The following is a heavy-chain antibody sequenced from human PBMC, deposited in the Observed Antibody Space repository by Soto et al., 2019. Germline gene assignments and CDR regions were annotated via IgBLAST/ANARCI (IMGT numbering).Heavy chain of an antibody. CDR3: VHHGGVPYYHDF. CDR2: IFYSGST. CDR1: GGSLSSSSW. J-gene: IGHJ4*02. D-gene: IGHD2-8*01. V-gene: IGHV4-4*02. Sequence: SETLSLTCAVSGGSLSSSSWWSWVRQPPGKTLEWLGEIFYSGSTKYNPSLNSRVTISADQSKNDFSLRLSSVTAADTAVYYCVHHGGVPYYHDFWGQGRLVTVSS.